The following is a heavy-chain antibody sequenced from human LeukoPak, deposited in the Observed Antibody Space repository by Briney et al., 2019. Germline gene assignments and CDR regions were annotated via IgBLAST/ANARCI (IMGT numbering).Heavy chain of an antibody. V-gene: IGHV3-64*01. Sequence: GGSLRLSCAASGLTFSSFAMSWVRQAPGKGLEYVSAISSNGGGTYYANSVKGRFTISRDNSKNTLYLQVGSLRVEDMGVYYCARITEGYSYGGYFDYWGQGTLVTVSS. CDR2: ISSNGGGT. CDR3: ARITEGYSYGGYFDY. D-gene: IGHD5-18*01. CDR1: GLTFSSFA. J-gene: IGHJ4*02.